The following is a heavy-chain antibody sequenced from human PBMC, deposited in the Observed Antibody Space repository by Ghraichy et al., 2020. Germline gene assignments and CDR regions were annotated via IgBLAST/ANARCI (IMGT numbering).Heavy chain of an antibody. CDR2: IYNTGST. CDR1: GDSISNYY. D-gene: IGHD1-14*01. CDR3: ARHQTGSYPYSFDY. J-gene: IGHJ4*02. V-gene: IGHV4-59*08. Sequence: SQTLSLTCTISGDSISNYYWSWIRQSPGKGLEWIGHIYNTGSTKYNPSLQSRVTISLNTSKTQFSLKLSSVTAADTAVYYCARHQTGSYPYSFDYWGQGTLVTVSS.